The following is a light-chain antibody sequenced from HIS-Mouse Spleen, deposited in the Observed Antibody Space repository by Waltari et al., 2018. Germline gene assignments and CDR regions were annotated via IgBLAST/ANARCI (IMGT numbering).Light chain of an antibody. J-gene: IGLJ2*01. CDR2: EDS. V-gene: IGLV3-10*01. CDR1: ELPKKY. Sequence: SYELTQPPSVSVSPGQTARNTCSGAELPKKYAYWYQQKSGQAPVLVIYEDSKRPSGIPERFSGSSSGTMATLTISGAQVEDEADYYCYSTDSSGNHRVFGGGTKLTVL. CDR3: YSTDSSGNHRV.